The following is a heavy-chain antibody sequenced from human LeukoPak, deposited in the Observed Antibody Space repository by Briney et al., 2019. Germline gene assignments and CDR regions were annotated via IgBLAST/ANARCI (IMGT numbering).Heavy chain of an antibody. D-gene: IGHD6-19*01. CDR3: AKDGYSSGWYYYYMDV. CDR2: ISGSGGST. CDR1: GFTFSSYA. V-gene: IGHV3-23*01. J-gene: IGHJ6*03. Sequence: GGSLRLSCAASGFTFSSYAMSWVRQAPGKGLEWVSAISGSGGSTYYADSVKGRFTISRDNSKNTLYLQMNSLRAEDTAVYYRAKDGYSSGWYYYYMDVWGKGTTVTVSS.